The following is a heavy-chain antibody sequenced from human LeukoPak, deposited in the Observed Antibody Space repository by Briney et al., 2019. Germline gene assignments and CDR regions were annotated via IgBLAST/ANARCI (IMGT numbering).Heavy chain of an antibody. V-gene: IGHV1-8*01. D-gene: IGHD3-3*01. J-gene: IGHJ6*03. CDR2: MNPNSGNT. Sequence: GASVKVSCKASGYTFTSYDINWVRQATGQGLEWMGWMNPNSGNTGYAQKFQGRVTMTRNTSISTAYMELSSLRSEDTAVYYCARGNRFLEWLSTPNYYYYYMDVWGKGTTVTVSS. CDR1: GYTFTSYD. CDR3: ARGNRFLEWLSTPNYYYYYMDV.